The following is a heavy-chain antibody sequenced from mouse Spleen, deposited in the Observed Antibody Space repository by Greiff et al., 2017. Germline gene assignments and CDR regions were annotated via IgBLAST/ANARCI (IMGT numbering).Heavy chain of an antibody. J-gene: IGHJ2*01. CDR3: ARHGDGSHLNYYFDY. CDR2: ISSGGGNT. CDR1: GFTFSSYA. V-gene: IGHV5-9*04. Sequence: EVKVVESGGGLVKLGGSLKLSCAASGFTFSSYAMSWVRQTPEKRLEWVATISSGGGNTYYPDSVKGRFTISRDNAKNTLYLQMSSLKSEDTAMYYCARHGDGSHLNYYFDYWGQGTTLTVSS. D-gene: IGHD2-3*01.